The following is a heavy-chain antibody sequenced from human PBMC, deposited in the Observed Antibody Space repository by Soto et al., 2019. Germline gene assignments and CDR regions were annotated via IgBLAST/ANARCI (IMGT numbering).Heavy chain of an antibody. CDR2: IKSKIDGGTT. J-gene: IGHJ3*02. V-gene: IGHV3-15*01. CDR1: GFSFINAW. CDR3: TTEARPRHHTVPLVVFDT. Sequence: PGGSLRLCCASSGFSFINAWVSGVRQAPGKGLEWVGRIKSKIDGGTTDYAAPVKGRFIISRDDSRNTLYLQMNSLKTEEDTAVYYCTTEARPRHHTVPLVVFDTCGQGPMVTVSS. D-gene: IGHD6-6*01.